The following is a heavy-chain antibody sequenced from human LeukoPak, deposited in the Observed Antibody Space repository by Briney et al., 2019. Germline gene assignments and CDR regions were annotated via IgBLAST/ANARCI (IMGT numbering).Heavy chain of an antibody. CDR2: IYHSGST. D-gene: IGHD3-22*01. CDR1: GYSISSGYY. CDR3: TRDVRGGYDSSGYYSRN. Sequence: SETLSLTCTVSGYSISSGYYWGWIRPPPGKGLEWIGSIYHSGSTYYNPSLKSRVTISVDTSKNQFSLKLSSVTAADTAVYYCTRDVRGGYDSSGYYSRNWGQGTLVTVSS. V-gene: IGHV4-38-2*02. J-gene: IGHJ4*02.